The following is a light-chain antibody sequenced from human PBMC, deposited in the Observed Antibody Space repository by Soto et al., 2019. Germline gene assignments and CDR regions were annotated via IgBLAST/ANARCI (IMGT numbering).Light chain of an antibody. CDR2: EGS. V-gene: IGLV2-23*01. CDR3: CSYAGRTTGV. J-gene: IGLJ2*01. Sequence: QSALTQPASVSGSPGQSITISCTGTSSDVGKYNLVSWYQQHPGKAPKLMIYEGSKRPSGVSNRFSGSKSGNTASLTISGLQAEDETDYYCCSYAGRTTGVFGGGTKLTVL. CDR1: SSDVGKYNL.